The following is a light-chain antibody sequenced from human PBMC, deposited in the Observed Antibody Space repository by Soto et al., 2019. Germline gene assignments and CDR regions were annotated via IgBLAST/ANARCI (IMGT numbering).Light chain of an antibody. CDR2: DVS. V-gene: IGLV2-14*03. J-gene: IGLJ2*01. CDR1: NSDIGGYNY. Sequence: QSALTQPASVSGSPGQSITISCTGTNSDIGGYNYVSWYQQHPGKAPKLMIYDVSNRPSGVSYRFSGSKSGNTASLTISGLQAEDEADYYCSSYKSRSTLGVFGGGTQLTVL. CDR3: SSYKSRSTLGV.